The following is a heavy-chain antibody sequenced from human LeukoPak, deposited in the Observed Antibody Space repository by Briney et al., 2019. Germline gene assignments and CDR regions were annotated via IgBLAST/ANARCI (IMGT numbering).Heavy chain of an antibody. CDR1: GGSISSDNYY. V-gene: IGHV4-39*07. D-gene: IGHD6-19*01. J-gene: IGHJ1*01. Sequence: PSETLSLTCTVSGGSISSDNYYWGWIRQPPGKGLEWIGSIYYRGATYYNPSLETRVTISVDTSKNQFSLKLSSVTAADTAVYYCARGVTGGWYGDFQHWGQGTLVTVSS. CDR2: IYYRGAT. CDR3: ARGVTGGWYGDFQH.